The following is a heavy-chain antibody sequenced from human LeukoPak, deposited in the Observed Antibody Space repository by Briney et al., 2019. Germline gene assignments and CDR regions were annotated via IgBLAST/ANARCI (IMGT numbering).Heavy chain of an antibody. Sequence: GGSLRLPCAASGFSFDDYTMHWIRQPPGKGLEWVSLINWDGGSTYYADPVKGRFTISRDTSKNSLYLQMHSLRSEDTAFYYCAKDLGKVIAAAGTSGFETWGRGTLVTVSS. CDR2: INWDGGST. CDR3: AKDLGKVIAAAGTSGFET. D-gene: IGHD6-13*01. CDR1: GFSFDDYT. J-gene: IGHJ2*01. V-gene: IGHV3-43*01.